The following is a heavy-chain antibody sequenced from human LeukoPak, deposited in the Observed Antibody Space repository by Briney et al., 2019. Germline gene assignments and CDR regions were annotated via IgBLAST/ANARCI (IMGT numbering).Heavy chain of an antibody. CDR3: AREMTIITYSFDS. CDR1: GFTFSNYA. V-gene: IGHV3-23*01. Sequence: GGSLRLSCAPSGFTFSNYAMSWVRQAPGKGLEWVSAISETGGTIHYADSARGRFTISRDNSKNTLYLQMNSLRAEDTAVYYCAREMTIITYSFDSWGQRTLVTVSS. J-gene: IGHJ4*02. CDR2: ISETGGTI. D-gene: IGHD5-24*01.